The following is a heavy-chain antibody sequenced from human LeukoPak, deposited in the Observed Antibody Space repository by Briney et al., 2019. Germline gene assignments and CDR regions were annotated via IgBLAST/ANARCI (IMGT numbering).Heavy chain of an antibody. CDR3: AKAESGVYYYYYMDV. Sequence: GGTLRLSCAASGFTLSSYEMNWVRQPPGKGLEWVSAITGSGGSTYYADSVKRRFTISRNNSKNTLYLQMNSLRAEDTAVYYCAKAESGVYYYYYMDVWGKGTTVTVSS. CDR2: ITGSGGST. CDR1: GFTLSSYE. J-gene: IGHJ6*03. D-gene: IGHD3-10*01. V-gene: IGHV3-23*01.